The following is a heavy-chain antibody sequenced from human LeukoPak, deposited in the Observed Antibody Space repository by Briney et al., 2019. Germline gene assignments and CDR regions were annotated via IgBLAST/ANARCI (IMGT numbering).Heavy chain of an antibody. CDR3: ARGAYYFDY. CDR2: IYYSGST. J-gene: IGHJ4*02. V-gene: IGHV4-59*12. D-gene: IGHD1-26*01. Sequence: SETLSLTCTVSGGSISTYFWSWIRQPPGKGLEWIGYIYYSGSTNYNPSLKSRVTISVDTSKNQFSLKLSSVTAADTAVYYCARGAYYFDYWGQGTLVTVSS. CDR1: GGSISTYF.